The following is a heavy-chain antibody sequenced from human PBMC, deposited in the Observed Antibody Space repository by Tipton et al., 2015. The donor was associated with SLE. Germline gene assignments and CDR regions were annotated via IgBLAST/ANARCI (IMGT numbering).Heavy chain of an antibody. D-gene: IGHD2-2*01. CDR2: IYPGDSDT. CDR3: ARHRNAVVVPATGYWFDP. V-gene: IGHV5-51*01. CDR1: GYSFTSYW. J-gene: IGHJ5*02. Sequence: VQLVQSGPEVKKPGESLKISCKGSGYSFTSYWSGWVRQMPGKGLEWMGIIYPGDSDTRYSPSFQGQVTISADKSISTAYLQWSSLKASDTAMYYCARHRNAVVVPATGYWFDPWGQGTLVTVSS.